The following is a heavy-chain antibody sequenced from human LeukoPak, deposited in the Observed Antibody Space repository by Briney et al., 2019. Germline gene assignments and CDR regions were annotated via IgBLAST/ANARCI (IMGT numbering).Heavy chain of an antibody. CDR3: ARALGYDFWSGYPQGMDV. CDR2: IYYSGST. V-gene: IGHV4-61*08. J-gene: IGHJ6*02. Sequence: PSETLSLTCTVSGGSISSGGYYWSWIRQPPGKGLEWIGYIYYSGSTNYNPSLKSRVTISVDTSKNQFSLKLSSVTAADTAVYYCARALGYDFWSGYPQGMDVWGQGTTVTVSS. CDR1: GGSISSGGYY. D-gene: IGHD3-3*01.